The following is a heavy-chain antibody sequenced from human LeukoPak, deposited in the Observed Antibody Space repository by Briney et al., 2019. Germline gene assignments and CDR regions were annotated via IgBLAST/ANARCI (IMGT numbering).Heavy chain of an antibody. CDR1: GFTFEDYG. Sequence: PGGSLRLSCAASGFTFEDYGMHWVRQVPGKGLEWVSGITWNSESKGYADSVKGRFTISRDNAKNSLYLQMNSLRAEDTAVYYCAMTTYYYYYMDVWGKGTTVTISS. J-gene: IGHJ6*03. D-gene: IGHD1-1*01. V-gene: IGHV3-9*01. CDR2: ITWNSESK. CDR3: AMTTYYYYYMDV.